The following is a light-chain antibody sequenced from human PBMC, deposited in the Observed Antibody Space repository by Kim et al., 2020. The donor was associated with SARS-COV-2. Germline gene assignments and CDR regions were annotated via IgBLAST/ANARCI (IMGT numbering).Light chain of an antibody. J-gene: IGKJ5*01. CDR2: DAS. CDR3: QQRSNWPIT. CDR1: QSVGKY. V-gene: IGKV3-11*01. Sequence: EIVLTQSPATLSLSPGERATLSCWASQSVGKYLTWYQQKPGQAPRLLIYDASNRATGIPARFSGTGSGTDFTLTISSLEPEDFALYHCQQRSNWPITFGQGTRLEIK.